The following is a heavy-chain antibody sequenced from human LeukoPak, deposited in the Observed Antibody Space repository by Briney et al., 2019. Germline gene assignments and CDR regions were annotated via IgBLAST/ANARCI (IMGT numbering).Heavy chain of an antibody. CDR3: AKEERYYGSGKRYYYGMDV. CDR2: IRYDGSNK. D-gene: IGHD3-10*01. J-gene: IGHJ6*02. CDR1: GLTFSSYG. Sequence: GGSLRLSCAASGLTFSSYGMHWVRQAPGKGLEWVAFIRYDGSNKYYADSVKGRFTISRDNSKNTLYLQMNSLRAEDTAVYYCAKEERYYGSGKRYYYGMDVWGQGTTVTVSS. V-gene: IGHV3-30*02.